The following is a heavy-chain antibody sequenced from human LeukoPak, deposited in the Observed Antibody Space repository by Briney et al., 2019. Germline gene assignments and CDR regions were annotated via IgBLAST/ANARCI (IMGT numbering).Heavy chain of an antibody. D-gene: IGHD1-26*01. CDR3: AKENVGATDY. CDR2: ISYDGSNK. J-gene: IGHJ4*02. CDR1: GFTFSSYG. Sequence: GGSLRLSCAASGFTFSSYGMHWVRQAPGKGLEWVAVISYDGSNKYYADCVKGRFTISRDNSKNTLYLQMNSLRAEDTAVYYCAKENVGATDYWGQGTLVTVSS. V-gene: IGHV3-30*18.